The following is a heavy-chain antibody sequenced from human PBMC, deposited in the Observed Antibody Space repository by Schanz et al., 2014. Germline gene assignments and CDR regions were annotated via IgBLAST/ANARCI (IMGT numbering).Heavy chain of an antibody. CDR1: GFTFTTNA. D-gene: IGHD2-15*01. V-gene: IGHV3-23*04. Sequence: EVQLVESGGGLVQPGGSLRLSCAASGFTFTTNAMSWVRQPPGKGLEWVSAISGNGGSTYFADSVKGRFTISRDNSDNTVFLQMNSLRVEDTAVYYCAKVREWWPSYFDYWGQGTLVTVSS. CDR3: AKVREWWPSYFDY. CDR2: ISGNGGST. J-gene: IGHJ4*02.